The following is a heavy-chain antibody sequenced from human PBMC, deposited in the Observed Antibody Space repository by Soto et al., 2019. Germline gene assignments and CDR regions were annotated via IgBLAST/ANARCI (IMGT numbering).Heavy chain of an antibody. CDR2: IYYSGST. V-gene: IGHV4-31*03. Sequence: KPSETLSLTCTVSGGSISGGGYYWSWIRQHPGKGLEWIGYIYYSGSTYYNPSLKSRVTISVDTSKNQFSLKLSSVTAADTAVYYCACMVRGLHNYFDYWGQGTLVTVSS. D-gene: IGHD3-10*01. J-gene: IGHJ4*02. CDR1: GGSISGGGYY. CDR3: ACMVRGLHNYFDY.